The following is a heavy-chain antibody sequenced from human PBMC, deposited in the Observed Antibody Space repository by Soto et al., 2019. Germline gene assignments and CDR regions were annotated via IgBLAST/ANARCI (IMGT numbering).Heavy chain of an antibody. J-gene: IGHJ5*02. CDR2: TYHSGTT. Sequence: QVQLQESGPGLVQPSGTLSLTCAVSGDSINNSHWWSWVRQTPGKGLEWIGETYHSGTTNYNPSLKTLVTLSIDKSKNQFSLKMNSVTAADTAVYYCAREVNSTPARGPNWFDPWGQGNLVTVSS. D-gene: IGHD6-13*01. V-gene: IGHV4-4*02. CDR3: AREVNSTPARGPNWFDP. CDR1: GDSINNSHW.